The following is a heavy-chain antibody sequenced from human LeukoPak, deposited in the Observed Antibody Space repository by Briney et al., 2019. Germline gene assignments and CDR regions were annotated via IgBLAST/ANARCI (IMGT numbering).Heavy chain of an antibody. V-gene: IGHV1-69*04. J-gene: IGHJ5*02. CDR3: AKSSQWELLNNWFDP. CDR2: IIPILGIA. CDR1: GGTFSSYA. D-gene: IGHD1-26*01. Sequence: SVKVSCKASGGTFSSYAISWVRQAPGQGLEWMGRIIPILGIANYAQKFQGRVTITADKSTSTAYMELSSLRSEDTAVYYCAKSSQWELLNNWFDPWGQGTLVTVSS.